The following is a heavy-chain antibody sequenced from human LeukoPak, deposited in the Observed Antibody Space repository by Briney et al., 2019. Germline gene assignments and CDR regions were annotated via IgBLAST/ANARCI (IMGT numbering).Heavy chain of an antibody. J-gene: IGHJ4*02. Sequence: GGSPRLSCVASGFTFSSYAMSWVRQAPGKGLEWVSTISSSGGSTYYADSVKGRFTISRDNSKNTLYLQMNSLRADDTAVYYCAKGTYKYGSGSYYTETFGENWGQGTLVTVSS. CDR1: GFTFSSYA. CDR3: AKGTYKYGSGSYYTETFGEN. CDR2: ISSSGGST. D-gene: IGHD3-10*01. V-gene: IGHV3-23*01.